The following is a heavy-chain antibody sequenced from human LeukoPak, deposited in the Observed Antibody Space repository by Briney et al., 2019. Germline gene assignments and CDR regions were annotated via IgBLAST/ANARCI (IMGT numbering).Heavy chain of an antibody. CDR2: ISENGEST. Sequence: GGSLRLSXAASGFTFKTYAMSWVRQAPGKGLEWVSSISENGESTYYADSVKGRFTISRDNSRNTLYLQVNSLRAEDTAVYYCASYFHYGDYASLWYWGQGTLVTVSS. CDR1: GFTFKTYA. CDR3: ASYFHYGDYASLWY. D-gene: IGHD4-17*01. J-gene: IGHJ4*02. V-gene: IGHV3-23*01.